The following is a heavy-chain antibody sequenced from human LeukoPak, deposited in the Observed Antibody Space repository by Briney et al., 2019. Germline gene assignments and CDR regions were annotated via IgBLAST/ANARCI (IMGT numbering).Heavy chain of an antibody. V-gene: IGHV7-4-1*02. CDR1: GYTFTSYA. CDR3: ARDQPSIAAAGFDY. Sequence: ASVKVSCKASGYTFTSYAMNWVRQAPGQGLEWMGWINTNTGNPTYAQGFTGRFVFSLDTSVSTAYLQISSLKAEDTAVYYCARDQPSIAAAGFDYWGQGTLVTVSS. CDR2: INTNTGNP. D-gene: IGHD6-13*01. J-gene: IGHJ4*02.